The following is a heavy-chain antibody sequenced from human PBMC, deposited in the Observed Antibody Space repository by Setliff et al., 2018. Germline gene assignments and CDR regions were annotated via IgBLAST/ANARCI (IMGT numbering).Heavy chain of an antibody. J-gene: IGHJ4*02. V-gene: IGHV3-7*01. Sequence: PGGSLRLSCAASGFTFSNYWMTWVRQAPGKGLEWVANIQEDGSVKYYVDSVKGRFTISRDNAKNSLYLQLSSLRAEDTAVYYCATDAFSKGDYWGQGTLVTAPQ. CDR1: GFTFSNYW. CDR2: IQEDGSVK. CDR3: ATDAFSKGDY. D-gene: IGHD4-4*01.